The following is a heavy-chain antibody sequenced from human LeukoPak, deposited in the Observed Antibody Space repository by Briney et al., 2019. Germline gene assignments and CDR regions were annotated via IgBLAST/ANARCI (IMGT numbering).Heavy chain of an antibody. CDR3: ARHLVEAGKYYMDV. Sequence: TTSETLSLTCIVSGDPISIYYWNWIRQPTGKGLEWIGRIYSSGSTHYNPSLKSRVTMSVATSKNQFSLKLSPGTADDTAVYYCARHLVEAGKYYMDVWGKGTTVTVSS. J-gene: IGHJ6*03. CDR1: GDPISIYY. CDR2: IYSSGST. D-gene: IGHD6-13*01. V-gene: IGHV4-4*07.